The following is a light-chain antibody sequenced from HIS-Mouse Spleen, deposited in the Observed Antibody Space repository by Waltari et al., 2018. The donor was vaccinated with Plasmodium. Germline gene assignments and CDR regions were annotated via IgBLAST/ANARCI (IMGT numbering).Light chain of an antibody. J-gene: IGKJ4*01. CDR3: QQRSNWPPLT. CDR1: QSVSSY. CDR2: DAS. V-gene: IGKV3-11*01. Sequence: EIVLTQSPATLSLSPGERATSPCRASQSVSSYLAWYQQKPGPAPRLLIYDASNRATGIPARFSGSGSGTDFTLTISSLEPEDFAVYYCQQRSNWPPLTFGGGTKVEIK.